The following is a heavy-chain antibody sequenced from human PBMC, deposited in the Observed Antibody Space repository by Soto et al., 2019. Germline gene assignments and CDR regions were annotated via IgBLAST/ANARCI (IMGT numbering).Heavy chain of an antibody. Sequence: SLRLSCAASGFTFSSYRMNWVHQAPGRGLEWVSSISSAGTYKYYADSVKGRFTISRDNAKNSLYLQMNSLRAEDTAVYYCAKPAVLGYSSSWSRIYYFDYWGQGTLVTVSS. CDR1: GFTFSSYR. CDR3: AKPAVLGYSSSWSRIYYFDY. V-gene: IGHV3-21*04. D-gene: IGHD6-13*01. J-gene: IGHJ4*02. CDR2: ISSAGTYK.